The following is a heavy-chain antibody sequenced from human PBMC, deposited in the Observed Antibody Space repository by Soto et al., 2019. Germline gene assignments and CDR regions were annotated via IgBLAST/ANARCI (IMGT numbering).Heavy chain of an antibody. D-gene: IGHD3-16*01. CDR2: IWYDGSNK. CDR1: GFTFSGYG. Sequence: PGGSLRLSCAASGFTFSGYGMHWVRKAPGKGLEWVAVIWYDGSNKYYADSVKGRFTISRDNSKNTLYLQMNSLRAEDTAVYYCANDFGGSMPWLYYGMDVWGQGTTVTVSS. V-gene: IGHV3-30*02. CDR3: ANDFGGSMPWLYYGMDV. J-gene: IGHJ6*02.